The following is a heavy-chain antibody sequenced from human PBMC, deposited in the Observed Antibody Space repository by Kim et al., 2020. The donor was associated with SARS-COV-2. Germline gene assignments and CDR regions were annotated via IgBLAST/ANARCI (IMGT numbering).Heavy chain of an antibody. CDR2: IYWDDDK. D-gene: IGHD4-17*01. CDR3: AHSIYGNYPSAPYHFDY. CDR1: GFSLTTSGVA. J-gene: IGHJ4*02. Sequence: SGPTLVNPTPTLTLTCTFSGFSLTTSGVAVGWIRQPPGKALEWLALIYWDDDKLYSPSLKSRLTITKDTSRPHVVLTITNVDPADSATYYCAHSIYGNYPSAPYHFDYWGQGTLVTVSS. V-gene: IGHV2-5*02.